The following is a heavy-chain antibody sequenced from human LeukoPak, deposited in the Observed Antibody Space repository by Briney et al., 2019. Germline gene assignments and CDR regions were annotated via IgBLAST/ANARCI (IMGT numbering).Heavy chain of an antibody. CDR1: GFTFSSYA. V-gene: IGHV3-30-3*01. Sequence: GGSLRLSCAASGFTFSSYAMHWVRQAPGKGLEWVAVISYDGSNKYYADSVKGRFTISGDNSKNTLYLQMNSLRAEDTAVYYCARDKATVDVFDYWGQGTLVTVSS. CDR3: ARDKATVDVFDY. CDR2: ISYDGSNK. J-gene: IGHJ4*02. D-gene: IGHD4-23*01.